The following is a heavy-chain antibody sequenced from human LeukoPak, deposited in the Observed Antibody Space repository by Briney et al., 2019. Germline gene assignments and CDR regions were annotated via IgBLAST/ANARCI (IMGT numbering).Heavy chain of an antibody. J-gene: IGHJ4*02. V-gene: IGHV1-2*02. D-gene: IGHD1-1*01. Sequence: GASVKVSCKASGYTFSGYYMHWVRQAPGQGLEWMGWINPNSGGTKYAQKFQGRVTMTRDTSISTAYMELSSLRSDDTAVYYCARRLGAGSTLGYWGQGTLVTVSS. CDR3: ARRLGAGSTLGY. CDR2: INPNSGGT. CDR1: GYTFSGYY.